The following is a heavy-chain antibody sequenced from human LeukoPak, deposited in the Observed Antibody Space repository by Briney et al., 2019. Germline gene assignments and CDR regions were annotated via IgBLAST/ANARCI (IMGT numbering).Heavy chain of an antibody. V-gene: IGHV1-69*13. CDR2: TIPTFGTA. Sequence: SVKVSCKASGGTFSSYAISWVRQAPGQGLEWMGGTIPTFGTANYAQKFQGRVTITADESTSTAYMELSSLRSEDTAVYYCARDSYPPSYYYYYGMDVWGQGTTVTVSS. CDR3: ARDSYPPSYYYYYGMDV. CDR1: GGTFSSYA. J-gene: IGHJ6*02.